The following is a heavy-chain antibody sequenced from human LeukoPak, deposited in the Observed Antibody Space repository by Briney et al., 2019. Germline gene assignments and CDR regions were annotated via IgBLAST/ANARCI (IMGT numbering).Heavy chain of an antibody. CDR3: GSDVTLGY. D-gene: IGHD1-14*01. Sequence: GGSLRLSCAVSGFTFSSYWMHWVRQAPGKGLVWVSRINGDGSSTNYADSVKGRFTISRDNAKNTLHLQMDSLRAEDTAVYYCGSDVTLGYWGQGTLVTISS. V-gene: IGHV3-74*01. CDR1: GFTFSSYW. J-gene: IGHJ4*02. CDR2: INGDGSST.